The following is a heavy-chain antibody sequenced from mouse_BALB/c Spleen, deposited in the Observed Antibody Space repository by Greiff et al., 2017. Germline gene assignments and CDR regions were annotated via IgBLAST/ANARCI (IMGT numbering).Heavy chain of an antibody. Sequence: EVQLQQSGTVLARPGASVKMSCKASGYSFTSYWMHWVKQRPGQGLEWIGAIYPGNSDTSYNQKFKGKAKLTAVTSASTAYMELSSLTNEDSAVYYCTRLRGYDYLYAMDYWGQGTSVTVSS. CDR1: GYSFTSYW. D-gene: IGHD2-4*01. V-gene: IGHV1-5*01. CDR2: IYPGNSDT. J-gene: IGHJ4*01. CDR3: TRLRGYDYLYAMDY.